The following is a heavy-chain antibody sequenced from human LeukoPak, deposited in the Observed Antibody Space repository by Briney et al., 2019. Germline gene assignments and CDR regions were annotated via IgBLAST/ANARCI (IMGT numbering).Heavy chain of an antibody. CDR2: INHSGST. CDR3: ARGNPHSNNDY. CDR1: GGSFSGYY. D-gene: IGHD4-11*01. Sequence: NSSETLSLTCAVYGGSFSGYYWSWIRQPPGKGLEWIGEINHSGSTNYNPSLKSRVTISVDTSKNQFSLKLSSVTAADTAVYYCARGNPHSNNDYWGQGTLVTVSS. V-gene: IGHV4-34*01. J-gene: IGHJ4*02.